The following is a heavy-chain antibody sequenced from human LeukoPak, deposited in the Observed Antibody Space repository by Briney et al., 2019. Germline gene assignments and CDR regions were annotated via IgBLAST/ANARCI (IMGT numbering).Heavy chain of an antibody. J-gene: IGHJ4*02. CDR1: GFTFSSYA. D-gene: IGHD3-10*01. CDR3: VRDRSPGYFDY. CDR2: ISSSSSYI. V-gene: IGHV3-21*01. Sequence: GGSLRLSCAASGFTFSSYAMNWVRQAPGKGLEWVSSISSSSSYIYYADSVKGRFTISRDNAKNSLYLQMNSLRAEDTAVYYCVRDRSPGYFDYWGQGTLVTVSS.